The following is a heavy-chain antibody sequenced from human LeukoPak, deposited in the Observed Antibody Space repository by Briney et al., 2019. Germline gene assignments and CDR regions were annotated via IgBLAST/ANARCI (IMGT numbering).Heavy chain of an antibody. D-gene: IGHD5-18*01. CDR1: GYTFTSYY. J-gene: IGHJ4*02. CDR3: ARGGGYSQITRFDY. CDR2: INPNSGGT. Sequence: ASVKVSCKASGYTFTSYYMHWVRQAPGQGLEWMGWINPNSGGTNYAQKFQGRVTMTRDTSISTAYMELSRLRSDDTAVYYCARGGGYSQITRFDYWGQGTLVTVSS. V-gene: IGHV1-2*02.